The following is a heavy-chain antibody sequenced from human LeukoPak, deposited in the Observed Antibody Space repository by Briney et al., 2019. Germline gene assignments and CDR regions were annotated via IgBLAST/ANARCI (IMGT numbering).Heavy chain of an antibody. Sequence: SETLSLTCAVSGGSISSGGYSWSWIRQPPGKGLEWIGYIYHSGSTYYNPSLKSRVTISVDTSKNQFSLKLSSVTAADTAVYYCARDNGLRFLDRLGENHYGMDVWGQGTTVTVSS. V-gene: IGHV4-30-2*01. CDR1: GGSISSGGYS. CDR3: ARDNGLRFLDRLGENHYGMDV. CDR2: IYHSGST. D-gene: IGHD3-3*01. J-gene: IGHJ6*02.